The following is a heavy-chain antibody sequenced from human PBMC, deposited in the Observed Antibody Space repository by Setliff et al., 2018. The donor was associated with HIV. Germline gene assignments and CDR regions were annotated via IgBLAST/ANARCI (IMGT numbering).Heavy chain of an antibody. Sequence: GGSLRLSCVVSGLPFRTYSMNWVRQAPGKGLEWISYIASSSSPIYYADSVKGRFTISRDNSRNTVYLQMNSPRADDTAVYYCAKVFAFGVDAFDIWGQGTVVTVSS. V-gene: IGHV3-48*01. CDR3: AKVFAFGVDAFDI. D-gene: IGHD3-10*01. CDR1: GLPFRTYS. J-gene: IGHJ3*02. CDR2: IASSSSPI.